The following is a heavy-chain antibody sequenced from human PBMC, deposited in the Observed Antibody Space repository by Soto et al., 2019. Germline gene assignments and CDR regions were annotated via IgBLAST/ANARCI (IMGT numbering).Heavy chain of an antibody. V-gene: IGHV3-74*01. CDR2: INTDGSTT. CDR3: ARVGVGAYHFDY. D-gene: IGHD1-26*01. CDR1: GFTFNTYW. J-gene: IGHJ4*02. Sequence: EVQLVESGGGLVQPGGSLRLSCAASGFTFNTYWMHWVRQAPGKGLVWVSCINTDGSTTNYADSVEGRFTISRDNAKNTLYLQMNSLRAEDTAVYYCARVGVGAYHFDYWGQGTLVTVSS.